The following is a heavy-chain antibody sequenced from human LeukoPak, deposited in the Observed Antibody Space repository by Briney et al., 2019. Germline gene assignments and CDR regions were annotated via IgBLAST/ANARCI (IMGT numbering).Heavy chain of an antibody. CDR3: ARGGSHYGSGSYYNSWFDP. CDR2: INYSGST. CDR1: GGSTSSYY. V-gene: IGHV4-59*01. J-gene: IGHJ5*02. Sequence: SETLSLTCTVSGGSTSSYYWTWIRQPPGKGLEWIGYINYSGSTNYNPSLKSRVTISVDTSKNQFSLKLSSVTAADTAVYYCARGGSHYGSGSYYNSWFDPWGQGTLVTVSS. D-gene: IGHD3-10*01.